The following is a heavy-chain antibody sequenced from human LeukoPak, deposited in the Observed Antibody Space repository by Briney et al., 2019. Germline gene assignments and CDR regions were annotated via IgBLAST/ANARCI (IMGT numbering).Heavy chain of an antibody. CDR1: GFTFSSYS. Sequence: GGSLRPSCAASGFTFSSYSMNWVRQAPGKGLEWVSYISSSSSTIYYADSVKGRFTISRDNAKNSLYLQMNSLRAEDTAVYYCARKFGGNYGYFDYWGQGTLVTVSS. CDR2: ISSSSSTI. V-gene: IGHV3-48*01. CDR3: ARKFGGNYGYFDY. J-gene: IGHJ4*02. D-gene: IGHD4-23*01.